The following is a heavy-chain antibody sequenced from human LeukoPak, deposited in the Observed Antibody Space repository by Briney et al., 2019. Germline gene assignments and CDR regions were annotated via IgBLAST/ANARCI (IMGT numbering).Heavy chain of an antibody. CDR2: INPNSGGT. V-gene: IGHV1-2*06. Sequence: ASVKVSCKASGYTFTGYYMHWVRQAPGQGLEWMGRINPNSGGTNYAQRFQGRVTMTRDTSISTAYMELSRLRSDDTAVHYCARDDLGSGYLMWGQGTLVTVSS. CDR3: ARDDLGSGYLM. CDR1: GYTFTGYY. J-gene: IGHJ4*02. D-gene: IGHD3-22*01.